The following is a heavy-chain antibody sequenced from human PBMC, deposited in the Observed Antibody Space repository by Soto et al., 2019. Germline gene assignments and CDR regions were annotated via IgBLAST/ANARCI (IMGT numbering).Heavy chain of an antibody. CDR2: ISGSGGST. CDR3: ATASDPMEYCSSTSCYADYYYYMDV. Sequence: GGSLRLSCAASGFTFSSYAMSWVRQAPGKGLEWVSAISGSGGSTYYADSVKGRFTISRDNSKNTLYLQMNSLRAEDTAVYYCATASDPMEYCSSTSCYADYYYYMDVWGKGTTVTVSS. V-gene: IGHV3-23*01. D-gene: IGHD2-2*01. J-gene: IGHJ6*03. CDR1: GFTFSSYA.